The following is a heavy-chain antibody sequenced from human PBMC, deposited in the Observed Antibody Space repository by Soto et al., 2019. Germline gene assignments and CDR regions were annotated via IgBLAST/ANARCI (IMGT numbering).Heavy chain of an antibody. Sequence: EVQLLESGGGSVQQGGSLKLSCAVSGFTFSIYAMCWVRQAPGRGPEWVAGINDDGDRTYYADSAKGRFTISRDNSKNTLYLQMNSLRAEDTAVYYCAREEWTDRRPYLYSGMDVWGQGTTVTVSS. D-gene: IGHD3-3*01. J-gene: IGHJ6*02. CDR3: AREEWTDRRPYLYSGMDV. V-gene: IGHV3-23*01. CDR2: INDDGDRT. CDR1: GFTFSIYA.